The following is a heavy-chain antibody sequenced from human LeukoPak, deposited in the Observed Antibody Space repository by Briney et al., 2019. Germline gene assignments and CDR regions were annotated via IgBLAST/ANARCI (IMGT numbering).Heavy chain of an antibody. CDR3: ARLGYSGYDPGIDY. CDR2: IYYSGST. CDR1: GGSISSSSYY. D-gene: IGHD5-12*01. J-gene: IGHJ4*02. Sequence: SETLSLTCTVSGGSISSSSYYWGWIRQPPGKGLEWIGSIYYSGSTYYNPFLKSRVTISVDTSKNQFSLKLSSVTAADTAVYYCARLGYSGYDPGIDYWGQGTLVTVSS. V-gene: IGHV4-39*01.